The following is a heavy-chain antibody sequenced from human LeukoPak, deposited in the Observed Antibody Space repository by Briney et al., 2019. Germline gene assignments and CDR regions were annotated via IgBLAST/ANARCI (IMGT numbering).Heavy chain of an antibody. CDR3: ARPYDFWSGTYNWFDP. Sequence: ASVKVSCKASGYTFTGYYMHWVRQAPGQGLEWMGWINPNSGGTNYAQKFQGRVTMTRDTSISTAYMELSRLRSDDTAVYYCARPYDFWSGTYNWFDPWGQGTPVTVSS. D-gene: IGHD3-3*01. CDR2: INPNSGGT. V-gene: IGHV1-2*02. J-gene: IGHJ5*02. CDR1: GYTFTGYY.